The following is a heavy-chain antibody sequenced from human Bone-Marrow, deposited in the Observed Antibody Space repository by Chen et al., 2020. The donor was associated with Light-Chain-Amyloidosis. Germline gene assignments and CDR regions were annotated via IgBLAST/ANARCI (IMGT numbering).Heavy chain of an antibody. J-gene: IGHJ6*03. CDR3: AVVRPPAQWLDTGGYYMDV. Sequence: QVQLVQSGSELKKPGASVKVSCKASGYTFTSYAMNWVRQAPGQGLEWMGWINTNTGNQTYAQGFTGRFVFSLDTSVSTAYLQISSLKAEDTAVYYCAVVRPPAQWLDTGGYYMDVWGKGTTVTVSS. D-gene: IGHD6-19*01. CDR2: INTNTGNQ. CDR1: GYTFTSYA. V-gene: IGHV7-4-1*02.